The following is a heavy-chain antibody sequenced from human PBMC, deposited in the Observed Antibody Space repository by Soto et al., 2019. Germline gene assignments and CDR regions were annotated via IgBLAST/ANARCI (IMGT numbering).Heavy chain of an antibody. V-gene: IGHV3-11*01. CDR3: AREEVRGVTYYYYYGMDV. D-gene: IGHD3-10*01. CDR1: GFTFSDYY. Sequence: QVQLVESGGGLVKPGGSLRLSCAASGFTFSDYYMSWIRQAPGKGLEWVSYISSSGSTIYYTDSVKGRFTISRDNAKNSLYLQMNSLRAEDTAVYYCAREEVRGVTYYYYYGMDVWGQGTTVTVSS. CDR2: ISSSGSTI. J-gene: IGHJ6*02.